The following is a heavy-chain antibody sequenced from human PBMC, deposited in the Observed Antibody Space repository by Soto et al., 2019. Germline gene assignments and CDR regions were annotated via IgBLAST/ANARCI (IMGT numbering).Heavy chain of an antibody. CDR3: ARAHRYYDYPDI. CDR2: IHYSGSI. V-gene: IGHV4-30-4*01. Sequence: QVQLQESGPGLVKASQTLSLTCTVSGGSVSSGDYYWSWIRQPPGKGLEWIGYIHYSGSIYYNPSLKSRVTMSVDKSKNQFSMKLTSVTAADTAVYYCARAHRYYDYPDIWGQGTMVPVSS. J-gene: IGHJ3*02. D-gene: IGHD3-22*01. CDR1: GGSVSSGDYY.